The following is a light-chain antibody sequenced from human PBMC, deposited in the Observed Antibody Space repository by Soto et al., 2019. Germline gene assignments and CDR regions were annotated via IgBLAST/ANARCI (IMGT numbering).Light chain of an antibody. J-gene: IGKJ1*01. CDR1: QSVSSSY. CDR3: QQYGSSSWT. CDR2: GAS. Sequence: EIVLTQSPGTLSLSPGERATLSCRASQSVSSSYLAWYQQKVGHAPRLLIYGASSRATGIPDRFSGSGSGTDFTLTISRLEPEDFAVYYCQQYGSSSWTFGQGTKVEIK. V-gene: IGKV3-20*01.